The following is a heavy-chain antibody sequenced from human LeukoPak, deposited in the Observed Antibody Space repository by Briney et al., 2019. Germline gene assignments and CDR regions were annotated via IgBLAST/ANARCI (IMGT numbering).Heavy chain of an antibody. V-gene: IGHV3-43*01. J-gene: IGHJ6*03. CDR1: GFTFDDYT. CDR2: ISWDGGST. CDR3: AKGSSDDIFLYYYYYYMDV. Sequence: GGSLRLSCAASGFTFDDYTMHWVRQAPGKGLEWVSLISWDGGSTYYADSVKGRFTISRDNSKNTLYLQMNSLRAEDTAVYYCAKGSSDDIFLYYYYYYMDVWGKGTTVTVSS. D-gene: IGHD3-9*01.